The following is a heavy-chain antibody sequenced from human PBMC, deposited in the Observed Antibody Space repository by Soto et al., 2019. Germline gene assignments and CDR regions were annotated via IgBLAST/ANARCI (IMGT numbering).Heavy chain of an antibody. CDR3: ARVWSSGWYYFDY. J-gene: IGHJ4*02. D-gene: IGHD6-19*01. V-gene: IGHV4-39*01. Sequence: ETLSLPCTVSGGSISSSSYYWGWIRQPPGKGLEWIGSIYYSGSTYYNPSLKSRVTISVDTSKNQFSLKLSSVTAADTAVYYCARVWSSGWYYFDYWGQGTLVTVSS. CDR2: IYYSGST. CDR1: GGSISSSSYY.